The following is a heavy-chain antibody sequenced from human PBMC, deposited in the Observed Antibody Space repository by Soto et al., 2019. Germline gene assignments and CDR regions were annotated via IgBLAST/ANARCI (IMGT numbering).Heavy chain of an antibody. V-gene: IGHV1-69*13. D-gene: IGHD3-22*01. CDR1: GGTFSSYS. J-gene: IGHJ4*02. CDR2: IIPIFGTA. CDR3: ARGWYYYDSRGYPFDF. Sequence: GASVKVSCKASGGTFSSYSISWVLQAPGQGLEWMGGIIPIFGTANYAQKFQGRVSITADDSTSTAYMELSSLRSEDTAVYYCARGWYYYDSRGYPFDFWGQGALVTVSS.